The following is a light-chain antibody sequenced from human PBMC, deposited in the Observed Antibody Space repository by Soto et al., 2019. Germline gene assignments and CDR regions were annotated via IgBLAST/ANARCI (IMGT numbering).Light chain of an antibody. Sequence: DIVMTQSPDSLAVSLGERATINCKSSQSVLYSSNNKNYLAWYQQRPGQPPKLLIYWASTRESGVPDRFSGSGSGTDFTLTITCLQAEDVAVYYCHQYESTPPTFGQGTKLEI. CDR2: WAS. J-gene: IGKJ2*01. V-gene: IGKV4-1*01. CDR3: HQYESTPPT. CDR1: QSVLYSSNNKNY.